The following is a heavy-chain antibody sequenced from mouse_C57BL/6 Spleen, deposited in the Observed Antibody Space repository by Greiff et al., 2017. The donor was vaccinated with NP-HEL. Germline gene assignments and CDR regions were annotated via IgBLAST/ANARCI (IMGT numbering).Heavy chain of an antibody. V-gene: IGHV1-42*01. CDR1: GYSFTGYY. D-gene: IGHD1-1*01. CDR2: INPSTGGT. J-gene: IGHJ3*01. CDR3: ARGDYYGSFAY. Sequence: EVQLQQSGPELVKPGASVKISCKASGYSFTGYYMNWVKQSPEKSLEWIGEINPSTGGTTYNQKFKAKATLTVDKSSSTAYMQLKSLTSEDSAVYYCARGDYYGSFAYWGQGTLVTVSA.